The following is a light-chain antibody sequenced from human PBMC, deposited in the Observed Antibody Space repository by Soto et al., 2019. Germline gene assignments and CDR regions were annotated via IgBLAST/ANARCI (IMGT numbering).Light chain of an antibody. J-gene: IGKJ4*01. CDR2: GAS. Sequence: EIVFTQSPGTLSLSPGERATLSCRASQSIANNYLTWYQQKPGQAPRVLIFGASNRATGIPDRFRGSGSGTDFTLTISRLEPGDFAVYYCQRYGSSSLSFGGGTKVDIK. CDR1: QSIANNY. V-gene: IGKV3-20*01. CDR3: QRYGSSSLS.